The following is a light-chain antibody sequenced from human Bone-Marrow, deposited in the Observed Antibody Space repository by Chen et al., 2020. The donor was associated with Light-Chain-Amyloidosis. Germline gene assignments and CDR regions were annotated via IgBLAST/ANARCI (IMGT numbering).Light chain of an antibody. CDR2: GSS. CDR1: QTISSNY. Sequence: EIVLTQPPGTLSLSPGEGANHSCRASQTISSNYLTWYQQKFGQAPRLLIYGSSSRATGIPDRFTGSGSGTDFTLTINRLEPEDFAMYYCQQYGTSPLTFGGGTKVEIK. J-gene: IGKJ4*01. CDR3: QQYGTSPLT. V-gene: IGKV3-20*01.